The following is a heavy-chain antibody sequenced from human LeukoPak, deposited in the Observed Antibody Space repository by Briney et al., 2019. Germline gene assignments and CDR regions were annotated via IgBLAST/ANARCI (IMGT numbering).Heavy chain of an antibody. Sequence: GRSLRLSCAASGSTFSSDAVHWVRQAPGKGLEWVAIIRGDGNKKYYPDSVRGRFTISRDNSKNTLYLQMNSLRAEDTAVYYCARHSSRWYDGGINWFDPWGQGTLVTVSS. D-gene: IGHD6-19*01. CDR2: IRGDGNKK. CDR3: ARHSSRWYDGGINWFDP. CDR1: GSTFSSDA. J-gene: IGHJ5*02. V-gene: IGHV3-33*08.